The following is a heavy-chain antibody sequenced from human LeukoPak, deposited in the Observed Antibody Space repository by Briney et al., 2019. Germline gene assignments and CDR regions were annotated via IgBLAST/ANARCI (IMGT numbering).Heavy chain of an antibody. J-gene: IGHJ6*03. CDR3: ARVPYSTRLYYMDV. Sequence: SETLSLTCSVSSGSIITGEYFWGWIRQPPGKGLEWIGNIFYSGITYYSPSLQSRVTMSVDTSKNQFFLKLTSVTAADTAVYYCARVPYSTRLYYMDVWGKGTTVTVSS. CDR2: IFYSGIT. CDR1: SGSIITGEYF. D-gene: IGHD2/OR15-2a*01. V-gene: IGHV4-39*07.